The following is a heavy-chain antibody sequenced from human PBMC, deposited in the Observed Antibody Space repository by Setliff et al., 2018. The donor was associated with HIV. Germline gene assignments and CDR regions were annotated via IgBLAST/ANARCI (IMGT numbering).Heavy chain of an antibody. V-gene: IGHV1-46*01. Sequence: ASVKVSCKASGYTFTDYYLHWVRQAPGQGPEWMGLINPNGGSTIYAQKFEDRLTVTSDTATTTLYMELRSLRFDDTAMYYCASSNWQLVADHWGQGSPVTVSS. CDR2: INPNGGST. CDR3: ASSNWQLVADH. D-gene: IGHD6-13*01. CDR1: GYTFTDYY. J-gene: IGHJ5*02.